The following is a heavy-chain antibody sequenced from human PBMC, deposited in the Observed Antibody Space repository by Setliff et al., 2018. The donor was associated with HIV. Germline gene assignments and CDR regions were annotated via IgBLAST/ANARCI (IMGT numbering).Heavy chain of an antibody. CDR1: GDSINTPHC. J-gene: IGHJ5*02. Sequence: SETLSLTCAVSGDSINTPHCWSWVRQSLEKGLEWIGEVCQRGGINYNPFLWSRASISMDKLRNYFSLEMASMTAADTAVYFCARNYEWALGTWGQGLLVTVSS. D-gene: IGHD3-3*01. V-gene: IGHV4-4*02. CDR3: ARNYEWALGT. CDR2: VCQRGGI.